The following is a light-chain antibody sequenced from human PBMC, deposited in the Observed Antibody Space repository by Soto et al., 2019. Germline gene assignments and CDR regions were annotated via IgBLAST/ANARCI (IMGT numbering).Light chain of an antibody. CDR1: QGIITY. V-gene: IGKV1-39*01. Sequence: DIQLTQSPSSLSASVGDRVTITCRASQGIITYLNWYQQKPGKAPNLLIYSSSTLQSGVPSRFSGSGSGTDFTLTISSLQPEDFATYFCQQSHSVPLTFGGGTKVEI. CDR2: SSS. CDR3: QQSHSVPLT. J-gene: IGKJ4*01.